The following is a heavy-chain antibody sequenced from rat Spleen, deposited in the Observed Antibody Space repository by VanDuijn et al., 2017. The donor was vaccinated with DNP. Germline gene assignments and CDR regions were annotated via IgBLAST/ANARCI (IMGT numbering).Heavy chain of an antibody. D-gene: IGHD4-3*01. CDR3: ARDLIIRDTTSAMDA. CDR2: IWNNGGT. J-gene: IGHJ4*01. V-gene: IGHV2-41*01. Sequence: QVQLEESGPGLVQPSQTLSLTCTVAGFSLTSNSVHWVRQSPGKGLEWMGVIWNNGGTRYNSALKSRLSFSKATSKSQVFLKLNSLQIEDTATYYCARDLIIRDTTSAMDAWGQGTSVTVSS. CDR1: GFSLTSNS.